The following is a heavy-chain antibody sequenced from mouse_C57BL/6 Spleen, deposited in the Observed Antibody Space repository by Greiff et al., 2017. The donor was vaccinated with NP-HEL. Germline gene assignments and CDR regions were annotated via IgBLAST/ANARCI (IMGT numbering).Heavy chain of an antibody. CDR1: GYTFTSYW. CDR2: IHPNSGST. J-gene: IGHJ4*01. V-gene: IGHV1-64*01. CDR3: ARSFYDYGTGTWAMDY. D-gene: IGHD2-4*01. Sequence: QVQLKQSGAELVKPGASVKLSCKASGYTFTSYWMHWVKQRPGQGLEWIGMIHPNSGSTNYNEKFKSKATLTVDKSSSTAYMQLSSLTSEDSAVYYCARSFYDYGTGTWAMDYWGQGTSVTVSS.